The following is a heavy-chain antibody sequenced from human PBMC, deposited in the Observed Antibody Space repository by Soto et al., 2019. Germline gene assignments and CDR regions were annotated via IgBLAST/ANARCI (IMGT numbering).Heavy chain of an antibody. CDR2: ISSSSGTI. CDR1: GFTFSDYY. Sequence: QVQLVESGGGLVKPGGSLRLSCAASGFTFSDYYMTWIRQAPGSGLEWVSYISSSSGTISYANSVKGRFTISRDNAQNLLYLQMTSLRAEDTAVYYCARGTYRSKTDFDYWGQGTLVTVSS. CDR3: ARGTYRSKTDFDY. J-gene: IGHJ4*02. D-gene: IGHD6-13*01. V-gene: IGHV3-11*01.